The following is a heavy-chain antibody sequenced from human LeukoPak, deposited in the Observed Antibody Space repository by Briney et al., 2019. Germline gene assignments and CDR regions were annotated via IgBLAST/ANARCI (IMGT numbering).Heavy chain of an antibody. Sequence: ASVKVSCKASGYTFTSYGISWVRQAPGQGLEWMGWIGAYNGNTNYAQKLQGRVTMTTDTSTSTAYMELRSLRSDDTAVYYCVRYYYDSSGYVRVDPWGQGTLVTVSS. CDR2: IGAYNGNT. J-gene: IGHJ5*02. CDR3: VRYYYDSSGYVRVDP. D-gene: IGHD3-22*01. V-gene: IGHV1-18*01. CDR1: GYTFTSYG.